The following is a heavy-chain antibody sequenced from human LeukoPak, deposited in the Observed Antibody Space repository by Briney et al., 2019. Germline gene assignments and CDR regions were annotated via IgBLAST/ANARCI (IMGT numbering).Heavy chain of an antibody. CDR3: ASSPYCSSTSCDYYYYYYMDV. J-gene: IGHJ6*03. V-gene: IGHV4-4*09. CDR2: IYTSGST. CDR1: GGSFSGYY. Sequence: PSETLSLTCAVYGGSFSGYYWSWIRQPPGKGLEWIGYIYTSGSTNYNPSLKSRVTISVDTSKNQFSLKLSSVTAADTAVYYCASSPYCSSTSCDYYYYYYMDVWGKGTTVTVSS. D-gene: IGHD2-2*01.